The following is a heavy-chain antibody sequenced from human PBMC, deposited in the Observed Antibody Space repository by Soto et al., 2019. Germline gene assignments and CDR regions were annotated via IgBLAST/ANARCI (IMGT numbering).Heavy chain of an antibody. Sequence: QVQLVQSGAEVKRPGSSVKVSCKTFGDTFNNYTFTWVRQAPGQGLEWMGRIIPFFGIPTYAQRFRDRVTITADESTNTVYMELSSLRPEDRAVYSCARVTLYYDRSGYYDYWGQGTMVTVSS. V-gene: IGHV1-69*18. CDR2: IIPFFGIP. J-gene: IGHJ4*02. CDR3: ARVTLYYDRSGYYDY. CDR1: GDTFNNYT. D-gene: IGHD3-22*01.